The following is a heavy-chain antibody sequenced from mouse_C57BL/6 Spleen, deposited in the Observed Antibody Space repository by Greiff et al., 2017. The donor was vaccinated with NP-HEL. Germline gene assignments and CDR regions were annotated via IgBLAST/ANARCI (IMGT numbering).Heavy chain of an antibody. CDR3: ASTDYYGSTPWFAY. CDR2: INPNNGGT. J-gene: IGHJ3*01. Sequence: EVQLQQSGPELVKPGASVKIPCKASGYTFTDYNMDWVKQSHGKSLEWIGDINPNNGGTIYNQKFKGKATLTVDKSSSTAYMELRSLTSEDTAVYYCASTDYYGSTPWFAYWGQGTLVTVSA. D-gene: IGHD1-1*01. CDR1: GYTFTDYN. V-gene: IGHV1-18*01.